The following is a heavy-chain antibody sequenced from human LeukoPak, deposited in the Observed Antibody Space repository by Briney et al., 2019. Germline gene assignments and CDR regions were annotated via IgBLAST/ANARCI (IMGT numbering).Heavy chain of an antibody. J-gene: IGHJ4*02. D-gene: IGHD3-3*01. Sequence: PSETLSLTCTVSGGSISSGGYYWSWIRQHPGKGLEWIGYIYYSGSTYYNPSLKSRVTISVDTSKNQFSPKLSSVTAADTAVYYCARGQYDFWSGYYYYFDYWGQGTLVTVSS. V-gene: IGHV4-31*03. CDR2: IYYSGST. CDR3: ARGQYDFWSGYYYYFDY. CDR1: GGSISSGGYY.